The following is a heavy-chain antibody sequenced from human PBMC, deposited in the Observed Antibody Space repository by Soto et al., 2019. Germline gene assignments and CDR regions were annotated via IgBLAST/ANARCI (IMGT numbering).Heavy chain of an antibody. V-gene: IGHV1-46*01. D-gene: IGHD2-2*01. CDR1: GYTFTSYY. Sequence: QVQLVQSGAEVKKPGASVKVSCKASGYTFTSYYMHWVRQAPGQGLEWMGIINPSGGSTSYAQKFQGRVTMTRDTSTSTVYMELSILRSEDTAVYYCARSRVGYCSSTSCRQYYYYGMDVWGQGTTVTVSS. CDR2: INPSGGST. CDR3: ARSRVGYCSSTSCRQYYYYGMDV. J-gene: IGHJ6*02.